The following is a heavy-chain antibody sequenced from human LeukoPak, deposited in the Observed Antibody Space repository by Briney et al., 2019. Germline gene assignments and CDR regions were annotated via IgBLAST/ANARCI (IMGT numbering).Heavy chain of an antibody. Sequence: GGSLRLSCAASGFTFSSYSMNWVRQAPGKGLEWVSSISSSSSYIYYADSVKGRFTISRDNAKNSLYLQMNSLRAEDTAVYYCARDGGYDFWSGYYPDYWGQGTLVTVSS. CDR2: ISSSSSYI. J-gene: IGHJ4*02. D-gene: IGHD3-3*01. CDR1: GFTFSSYS. CDR3: ARDGGYDFWSGYYPDY. V-gene: IGHV3-21*01.